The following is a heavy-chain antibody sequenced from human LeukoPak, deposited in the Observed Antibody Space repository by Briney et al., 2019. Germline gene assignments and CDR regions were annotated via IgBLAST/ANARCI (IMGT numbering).Heavy chain of an antibody. Sequence: PSETLSLTCAVYGGSFSGYYWSWIRQPPPKGLEWIGEINHSRSTNYNPSPKSRVTISVDTSKNQFSLKLSSVTAADTAVYYCARDEPERTTISRPDDAFDIWGQGTMVTVSS. CDR3: ARDEPERTTISRPDDAFDI. D-gene: IGHD3-3*01. CDR2: INHSRST. J-gene: IGHJ3*02. V-gene: IGHV4-34*01. CDR1: GGSFSGYY.